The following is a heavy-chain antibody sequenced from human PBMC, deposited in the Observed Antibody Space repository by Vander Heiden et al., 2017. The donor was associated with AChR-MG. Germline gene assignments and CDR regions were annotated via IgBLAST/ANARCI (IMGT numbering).Heavy chain of an antibody. J-gene: IGHJ4*02. CDR2: ISNTGST. V-gene: IGHV4-30-4*01. CDR1: GASISTSAYY. Sequence: QVHLQESGPGLVKPSQTLSLTCAVSGASISTSAYYWNWIRQPPGKGLEWIGYISNTGSTYYAPSLRGRVSISLETSKDHFSLNLTSVSDADTAVYFCATFTELYSDSSGYFDQWGRGVLVTVSS. D-gene: IGHD3-22*01. CDR3: ATFTELYSDSSGYFDQ.